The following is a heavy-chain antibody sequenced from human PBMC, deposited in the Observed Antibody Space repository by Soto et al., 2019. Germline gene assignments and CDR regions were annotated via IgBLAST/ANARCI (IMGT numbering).Heavy chain of an antibody. CDR3: ARDHGGGGLALEF. CDR1: GFTFSDYY. V-gene: IGHV3-11*01. CDR2: ISNSGRIT. J-gene: IGHJ4*02. Sequence: QVHLEESGGGLVKSGGSLRLSCTASGFTFSDYYMSWIRQAPGKGLEWVSDISNSGRITHHADSMEGRFTISRDNAKNSLNLQMNSLRPEDSAIYYCARDHGGGGLALEFWGQGTLVTVSS. D-gene: IGHD3-16*01.